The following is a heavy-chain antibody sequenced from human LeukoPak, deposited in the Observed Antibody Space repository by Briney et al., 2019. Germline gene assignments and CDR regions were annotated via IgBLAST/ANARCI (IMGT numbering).Heavy chain of an antibody. J-gene: IGHJ4*02. CDR3: ARDKNYRFDY. V-gene: IGHV1-18*01. Sequence: GASVKVSCKASGYTFTSNGISWVRQAPGKGLEWMGWISANSGNTNYAQKMQGRVTMTTETSSSTAYMELRNLRSDETAVYYCARDKNYRFDYWGQGTLVTVSS. CDR2: ISANSGNT. CDR1: GYTFTSNG. D-gene: IGHD5-24*01.